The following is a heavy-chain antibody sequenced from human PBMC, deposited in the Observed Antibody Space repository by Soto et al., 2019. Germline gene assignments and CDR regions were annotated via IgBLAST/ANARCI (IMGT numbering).Heavy chain of an antibody. Sequence: GTLALTCTVSGGAVRSGSYYGSWIRQSPGKGLEWIGYFYYTGSTNYNPSLKSRVTISADTSKNQFSLKLRTVTAADTAVYYCAREGNRYSYGFDSWGRGILVTVSS. V-gene: IGHV4-61*01. D-gene: IGHD5-18*01. CDR1: GGAVRSGSYY. J-gene: IGHJ4*02. CDR2: FYYTGST. CDR3: AREGNRYSYGFDS.